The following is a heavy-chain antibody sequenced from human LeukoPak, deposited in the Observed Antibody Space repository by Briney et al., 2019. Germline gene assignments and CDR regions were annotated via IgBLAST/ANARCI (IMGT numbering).Heavy chain of an antibody. D-gene: IGHD5-18*01. CDR2: INHSGST. V-gene: IGHV4-34*01. CDR3: ARGLNGIQLWFRFDY. J-gene: IGHJ4*02. Sequence: SETLSLTCAVYGGSFSGYYWSWLRQPPGKGLEWIGEINHSGSTNYNPSLKCRVTISVDTSKNQFSLKLSSVTAADTAVYYCARGLNGIQLWFRFDYWGQGTLVTVSS. CDR1: GGSFSGYY.